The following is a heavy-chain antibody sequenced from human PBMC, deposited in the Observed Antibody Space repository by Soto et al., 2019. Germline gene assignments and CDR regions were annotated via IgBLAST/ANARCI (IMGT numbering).Heavy chain of an antibody. Sequence: QVQLVESGGGVVQPGRSLRLSCAASGFTFSSYGMHWVRQAPGKGLEWVAVIWYDGSNKYYADSVKGRFTISRDNSKNTLYLRMNSLRAEDTAVYYCARDSGIAAGGMYYFDYWGQGTLVTVSS. V-gene: IGHV3-33*01. CDR1: GFTFSSYG. CDR2: IWYDGSNK. CDR3: ARDSGIAAGGMYYFDY. D-gene: IGHD6-13*01. J-gene: IGHJ4*02.